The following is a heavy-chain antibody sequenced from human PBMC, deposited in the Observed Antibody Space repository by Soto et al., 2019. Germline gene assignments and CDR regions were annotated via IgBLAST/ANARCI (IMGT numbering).Heavy chain of an antibody. CDR1: GGSISSHY. CDR3: ARGGGSSGV. J-gene: IGHJ4*02. CDR2: INYSGST. D-gene: IGHD3-22*01. Sequence: SETLSLTCTVSGGSISSHYWSWIRQPPGKRLEWIGNINYSGSTNYNPSLKSRVTISVDTSKNQLSLRLSSVTAADTAMYYCARGGGSSGVWGQGTLVTSPQ. V-gene: IGHV4-59*11.